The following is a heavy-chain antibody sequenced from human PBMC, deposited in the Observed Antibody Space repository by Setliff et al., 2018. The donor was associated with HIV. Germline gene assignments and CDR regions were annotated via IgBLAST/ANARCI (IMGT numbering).Heavy chain of an antibody. CDR2: IIPISGTA. Sequence: GASVKVSCKASGGTFSNYGMSWVRQAPGQGLEWMGGIIPISGTANYAQKLQGRVTMTTDTSTSTAYMELRSLRSEDTALYYCARDFGGYCSSMSCPGLFDPWGQGTLVTVSS. CDR1: GGTFSNYG. J-gene: IGHJ5*02. CDR3: ARDFGGYCSSMSCPGLFDP. D-gene: IGHD2-2*01. V-gene: IGHV1-69*05.